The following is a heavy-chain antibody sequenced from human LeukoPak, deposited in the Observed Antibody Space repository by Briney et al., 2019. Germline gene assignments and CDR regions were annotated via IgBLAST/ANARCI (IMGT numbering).Heavy chain of an antibody. Sequence: SETLSLTCTVSGVSLSSYYWSWIRQPPGKGLEWIGYISYSGGTNYNPSLNSRVTISVDTSKNVFSLDLTSVTAADTAVYYCATLDTKMEVGLDWGQGTLVTVSS. CDR1: GVSLSSYY. CDR3: ATLDTKMEVGLD. D-gene: IGHD3-16*01. J-gene: IGHJ4*02. V-gene: IGHV4-59*08. CDR2: ISYSGGT.